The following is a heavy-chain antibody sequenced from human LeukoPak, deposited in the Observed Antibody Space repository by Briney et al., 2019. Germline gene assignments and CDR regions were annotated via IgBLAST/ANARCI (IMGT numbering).Heavy chain of an antibody. V-gene: IGHV3-23*01. CDR1: GFTFSSYA. J-gene: IGHJ4*02. CDR2: ISGSGGST. D-gene: IGHD6-19*01. CDR3: AKVSISSGWYSAFDY. Sequence: PGGSLRLSXAASGFTFSSYAMSWVRQPPGKGLEWVSAISGSGGSTYYADSVKGRFTISRDNSKNTLYLQMNSLRAEDTAVYYCAKVSISSGWYSAFDYWGQGTLVTVSS.